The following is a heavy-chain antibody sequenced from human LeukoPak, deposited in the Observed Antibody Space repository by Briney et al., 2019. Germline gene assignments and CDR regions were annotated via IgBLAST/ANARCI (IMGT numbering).Heavy chain of an antibody. CDR1: GFSVSSNY. CDR2: IYSSGTT. CDR3: AHVEIAAADNWFDP. V-gene: IGHV3-53*01. Sequence: GGSLRLSCAVSGFSVSSNYMTWVRQAPGLGLEWVSLIYSSGTTKYADFVKGRFTISRDNSKNTLYLQMNSLRAEDTAVYYCAHVEIAAADNWFDPWGQGTLVTVSS. J-gene: IGHJ5*02. D-gene: IGHD6-13*01.